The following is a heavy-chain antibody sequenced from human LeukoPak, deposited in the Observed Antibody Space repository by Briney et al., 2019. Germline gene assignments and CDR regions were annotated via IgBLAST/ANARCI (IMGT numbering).Heavy chain of an antibody. J-gene: IGHJ4*02. D-gene: IGHD3-22*01. V-gene: IGHV4-34*01. Sequence: SETLSLTCAVYGGSFSGYYWSWIRQPPGKGLEWIGEINHSGSTNYNPSLKSRVTISVDTSKNQFSLKLSSVTAADTAVYYCARHGRSPRVDSSGYHYWGQGTLVTVSS. CDR1: GGSFSGYY. CDR2: INHSGST. CDR3: ARHGRSPRVDSSGYHY.